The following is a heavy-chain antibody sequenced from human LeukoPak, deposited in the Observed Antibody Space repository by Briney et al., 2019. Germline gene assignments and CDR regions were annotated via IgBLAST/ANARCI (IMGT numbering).Heavy chain of an antibody. CDR2: IWYDGSDK. Sequence: GGSLRLSCAASGFTFSSYGIHWVRQAPGKGLEWVAVIWYDGSDKYYADSVKGRFTISRDDSMNTLYLQMNSLRADDTAVYYCARGGNQQWLPREAFDVWGQGTMVTVPS. J-gene: IGHJ3*01. CDR3: ARGGNQQWLPREAFDV. D-gene: IGHD6-19*01. V-gene: IGHV3-33*08. CDR1: GFTFSSYG.